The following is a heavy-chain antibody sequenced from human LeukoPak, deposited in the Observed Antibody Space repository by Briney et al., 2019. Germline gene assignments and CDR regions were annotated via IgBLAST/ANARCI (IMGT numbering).Heavy chain of an antibody. CDR3: AKGIFADILTSYWLDY. Sequence: GGSLRLSCAASGFTFSSYAMSWVRQAPGKGLEWVSAISGSGGSTYYADSVKGWFTISRDNSKNTLYLQMNSLRAEDTAVYYCAKGIFADILTSYWLDYWGQGTLVTVSS. CDR1: GFTFSSYA. D-gene: IGHD3-9*01. J-gene: IGHJ4*02. CDR2: ISGSGGST. V-gene: IGHV3-23*01.